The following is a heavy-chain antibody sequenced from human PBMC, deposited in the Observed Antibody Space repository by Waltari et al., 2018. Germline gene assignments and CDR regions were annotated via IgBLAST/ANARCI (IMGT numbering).Heavy chain of an antibody. Sequence: EVQLVPSGAEVRKPGESLKISCKGSGYIFTNYWIAWVRQRPGKGLEWMGIIYPVGSDTIYSPSFQGQVTISADKSISTAYLQWSRLKASDTAMYYCARGVPYNWAQGYDYWGQGTLVTVSS. CDR2: IYPVGSDT. CDR3: ARGVPYNWAQGYDY. J-gene: IGHJ4*02. D-gene: IGHD1-20*01. CDR1: GYIFTNYW. V-gene: IGHV5-51*01.